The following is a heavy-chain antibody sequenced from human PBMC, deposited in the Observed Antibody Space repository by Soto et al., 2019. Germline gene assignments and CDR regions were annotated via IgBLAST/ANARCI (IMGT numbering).Heavy chain of an antibody. V-gene: IGHV1-3*01. D-gene: IGHD6-19*01. Sequence: DSVKVSCNASGYTFTSYSMHWVRQAPGQRLEWMGWINAGNGNTKYSQKFQGRVTITRDTSASTAYMELSSLRSEDTAVYYCASAGPSGWYWANHSPEYWYLDLWGRSTLITVSS. CDR2: INAGNGNT. CDR1: GYTFTSYS. CDR3: ASAGPSGWYWANHSPEYWYLDL. J-gene: IGHJ2*01.